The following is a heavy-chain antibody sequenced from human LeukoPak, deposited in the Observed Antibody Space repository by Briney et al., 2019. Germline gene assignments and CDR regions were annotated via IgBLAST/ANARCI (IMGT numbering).Heavy chain of an antibody. CDR3: ARDSDYYDTSGPLDV. CDR2: IHRSGST. D-gene: IGHD3-22*01. J-gene: IGHJ6*04. Sequence: SETLSLTCTVSGGSISNYYWSWIRQPAGKGLEWIGRIHRSGSTDYNPSLKSRVTISVDTSKNQFSLKLSSVTAADTAVYYCARDSDYYDTSGPLDVWGKGTTVTISS. V-gene: IGHV4-4*07. CDR1: GGSISNYY.